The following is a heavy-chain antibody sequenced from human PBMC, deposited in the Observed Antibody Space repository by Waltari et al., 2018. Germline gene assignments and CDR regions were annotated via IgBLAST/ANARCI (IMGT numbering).Heavy chain of an antibody. CDR2: ISSSSSYI. CDR1: GFTFSSYS. CDR3: ARDPENCGGDCYSNWFDP. D-gene: IGHD2-21*01. V-gene: IGHV3-21*01. J-gene: IGHJ5*02. Sequence: EVHLVESGGGLVKPGGSLRLSCAASGFTFSSYSMNWVRQAPGKGLEWVSSISSSSSYIYYADSVKGRFTISRDNAKNSLYLQMNSLRAEDTAVYYCARDPENCGGDCYSNWFDPWGQGTLVTVSS.